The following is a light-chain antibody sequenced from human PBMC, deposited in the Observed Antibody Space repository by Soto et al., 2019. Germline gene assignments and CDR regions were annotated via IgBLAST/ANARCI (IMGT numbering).Light chain of an antibody. CDR3: LQDYNYPWT. J-gene: IGKJ1*01. CDR1: QGIRND. CDR2: AAS. Sequence: AIQMTQSPSSLSASVGDRVTITCRASQGIRNDLGWYQQKPGKAPKLLIYAASSLQSGVPSRFSGSGSGTDFTFTISSLQPEEFATYYCLQDYNYPWTFGQGTKVEIK. V-gene: IGKV1-6*01.